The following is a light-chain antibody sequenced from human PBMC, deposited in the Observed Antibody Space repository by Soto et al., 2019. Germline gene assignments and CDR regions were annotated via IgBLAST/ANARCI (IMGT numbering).Light chain of an antibody. J-gene: IGLJ2*01. Sequence: QSVLTQTPSASGTPGQRITISCSGSNSNMGRNFVYWYQQVPGTAPKLLMYRNDVRPSGVPDRFTGSKSGTSASLAISGLRYEDEADYYCAVWDNSLNGVAFGGGTKVTVL. CDR2: RND. CDR3: AVWDNSLNGVA. CDR1: NSNMGRNF. V-gene: IGLV1-47*01.